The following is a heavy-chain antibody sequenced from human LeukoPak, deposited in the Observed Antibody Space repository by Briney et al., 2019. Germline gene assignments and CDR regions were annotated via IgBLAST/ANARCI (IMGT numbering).Heavy chain of an antibody. Sequence: GGSLRLSCAASGFTFSSYAMSWVRQAPGKGLQWVSSITTSGGSTYYADFVKGRFTISRDNSKNTLYLQMNSLRAEDTAVYYCAKGAALGIDYWGQGTLVTVSS. V-gene: IGHV3-23*01. CDR3: AKGAALGIDY. CDR2: ITTSGGST. D-gene: IGHD3-10*01. J-gene: IGHJ4*02. CDR1: GFTFSSYA.